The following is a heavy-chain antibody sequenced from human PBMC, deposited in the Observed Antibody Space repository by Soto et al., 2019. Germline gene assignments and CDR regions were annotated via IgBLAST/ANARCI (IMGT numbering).Heavy chain of an antibody. CDR2: IYSGGST. D-gene: IGHD3-9*01. CDR1: GFTVSSNY. J-gene: IGHJ6*02. CDR3: ARDKPRDYDILTGYLGYYYYYGMDV. V-gene: IGHV3-66*01. Sequence: PGGSLRLSCAASGFTVSSNYMSWVRQAPGKGLEWVSVIYSGGSTYYADSVKGRFTISRDNSKNTLYLQMNSLRAEDTAVYYCARDKPRDYDILTGYLGYYYYYGMDVWGQGTTVTVSS.